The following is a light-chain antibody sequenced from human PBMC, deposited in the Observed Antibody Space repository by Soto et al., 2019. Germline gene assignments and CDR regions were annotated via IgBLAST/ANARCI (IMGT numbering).Light chain of an antibody. CDR1: SSDVGGYNY. CDR3: TSYTSKSTGV. Sequence: QSALTQPASVSGSPGQSITISCTGTSSDVGGYNYVSWYQQHPGKAPKLIIYEVSNRPSGVSNRFSGSKSGNTASLTISGFQAEDEADYYCTSYTSKSTGVFGTGTKLTVL. V-gene: IGLV2-14*01. J-gene: IGLJ1*01. CDR2: EVS.